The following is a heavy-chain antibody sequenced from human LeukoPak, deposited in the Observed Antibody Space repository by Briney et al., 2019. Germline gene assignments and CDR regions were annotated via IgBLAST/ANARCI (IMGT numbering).Heavy chain of an antibody. CDR1: EFTLSSYS. CDR3: ARALAGGPFDL. V-gene: IGHV3-30*04. D-gene: IGHD3-10*01. CDR2: LSSVGGQQ. Sequence: QSGGSLRLSCSASEFTLSSYSMHLVRQAPGRGLEWAAVLSSVGGQQYYADSVKGRFTISADTSKNTLYLQMDSLRVEDTALYYCARALAGGPFDLWGRGTVVAVSS. J-gene: IGHJ2*01.